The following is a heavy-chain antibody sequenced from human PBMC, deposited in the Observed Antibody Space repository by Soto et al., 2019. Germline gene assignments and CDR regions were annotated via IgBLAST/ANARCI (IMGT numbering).Heavy chain of an antibody. J-gene: IGHJ6*02. CDR3: ARDKSHYYDSSGYFYGMDV. CDR2: INPNSGGT. D-gene: IGHD3-22*01. Sequence: ASVKVSCKASGYTFTGYYMHWVRQAPGQELEWMGWINPNSGGTNYAQKFQGWVTMTRDTSISTAYMELSRLRSDDTAVYYCARDKSHYYDSSGYFYGMDVWGQGTTVTVSS. CDR1: GYTFTGYY. V-gene: IGHV1-2*04.